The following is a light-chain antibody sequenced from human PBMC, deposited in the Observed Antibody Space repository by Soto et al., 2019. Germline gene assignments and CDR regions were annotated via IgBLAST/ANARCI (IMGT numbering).Light chain of an antibody. V-gene: IGLV2-14*01. J-gene: IGLJ2*01. CDR1: NSDVGGYNY. Sequence: QSVLTQPASVSGSPGQSITISCTGTNSDVGGYNYVSWYQQHPGQAPKLMIYEVTNRPSGVSDRFSGSRSGNTASLTISGVQAADEADYFCSSYKTYNTVVFGGGTKLTVL. CDR2: EVT. CDR3: SSYKTYNTVV.